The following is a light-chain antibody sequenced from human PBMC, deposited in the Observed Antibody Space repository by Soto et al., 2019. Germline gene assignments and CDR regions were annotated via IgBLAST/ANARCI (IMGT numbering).Light chain of an antibody. CDR3: QQYGSSPPWT. CDR1: QSVSSTF. CDR2: GAS. Sequence: EIVLTQSPGTLSLSPGERATLSCRASQSVSSTFLAWYQQKPGQAPRLLIYGASTRATGIPDRFRGSGSGTDFTLTISRLEPEDFAXYXXQQYGSSPPWTFGQGTKVEIK. V-gene: IGKV3-20*01. J-gene: IGKJ1*01.